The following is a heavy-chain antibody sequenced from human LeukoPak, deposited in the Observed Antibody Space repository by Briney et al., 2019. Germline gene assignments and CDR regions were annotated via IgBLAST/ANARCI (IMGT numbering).Heavy chain of an antibody. D-gene: IGHD5-12*01. V-gene: IGHV3-33*01. J-gene: IGHJ6*02. CDR3: ARDKKWLRGYYYYYGMDV. CDR2: IWYDGSNK. CDR1: GFTFSSYG. Sequence: GGSLRLSCAAYGFTFSSYGMHWVRQAPGKGLEWVAVIWYDGSNKYYADSVKGRFTISRDNSKNTLYLQMNSLRAEDTAVYYCARDKKWLRGYYYYYGMDVWGQGTTVTVSS.